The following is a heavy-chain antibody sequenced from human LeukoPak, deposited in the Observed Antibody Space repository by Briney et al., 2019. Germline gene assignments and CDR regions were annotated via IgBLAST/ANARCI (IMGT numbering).Heavy chain of an antibody. CDR3: AKDFYDSSGYPLYYYYMDV. Sequence: GGSLRLSCAASRFTFSTYGMRWVRQAPGRGLEWVSAISGSGGATYYADYVKGRFTISGDNSKNTLYLQMNSLRAEDTAVYYCAKDFYDSSGYPLYYYYMDVWGKGTTVTISS. V-gene: IGHV3-23*01. D-gene: IGHD3-22*01. CDR1: RFTFSTYG. CDR2: ISGSGGAT. J-gene: IGHJ6*03.